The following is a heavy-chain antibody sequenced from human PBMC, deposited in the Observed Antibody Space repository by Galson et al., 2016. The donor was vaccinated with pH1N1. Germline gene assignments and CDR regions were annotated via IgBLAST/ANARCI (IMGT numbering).Heavy chain of an antibody. CDR3: ATHWGSSKPTTSDS. D-gene: IGHD7-27*01. V-gene: IGHV3-11*01. Sequence: SLRLSCAASGFNFNAYDMSWVRQAPGKGLEWISGIDGGFTTTNYADSVKGRFSISSDNSKNSLYLQMNSLRAEDTAIYYCATHWGSSKPTTSDSWGQGTVVTVSS. CDR1: GFNFNAYD. J-gene: IGHJ4*02. CDR2: IDGGFTTT.